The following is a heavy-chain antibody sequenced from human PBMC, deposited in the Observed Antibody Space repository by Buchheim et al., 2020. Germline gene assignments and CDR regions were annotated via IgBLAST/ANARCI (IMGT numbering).Heavy chain of an antibody. CDR3: ARDVGDVLTGFDH. Sequence: QLQLQESGPGLVKPSETLSLTCTVSGGSISSSSYYWGWIRQPPGKGLEWIGSIYYSGSTYYNPSLKSRVTISIDMSKNQFSLKLTSVAAADTAVYFCARDVGDVLTGFDHWGQGTL. CDR2: IYYSGST. D-gene: IGHD3-9*01. CDR1: GGSISSSSYY. V-gene: IGHV4-39*07. J-gene: IGHJ4*02.